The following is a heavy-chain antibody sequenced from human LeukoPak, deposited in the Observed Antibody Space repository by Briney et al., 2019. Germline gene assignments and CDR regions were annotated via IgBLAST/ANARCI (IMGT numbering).Heavy chain of an antibody. CDR1: GGSISSYY. D-gene: IGHD2-2*02. CDR2: IYYSGST. Sequence: PSETLSLTCTVSGGSISSYYWSWIRQPPGKGLEWIGYIYYSGSTNYNPSLKSRVTISVDTSKNQFSLKLSSVTAADTAVYYCARDKGYCSSTSCYTDDAFDIWGQGTMVTVSS. V-gene: IGHV4-59*01. CDR3: ARDKGYCSSTSCYTDDAFDI. J-gene: IGHJ3*02.